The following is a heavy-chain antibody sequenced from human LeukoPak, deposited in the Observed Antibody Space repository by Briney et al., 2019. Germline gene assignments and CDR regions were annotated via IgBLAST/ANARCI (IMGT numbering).Heavy chain of an antibody. D-gene: IGHD5-18*01. CDR1: GYTFTSYD. V-gene: IGHV1-2*06. J-gene: IGHJ4*02. CDR2: INPNSGGT. CDR3: ATSSEGGYSYGSDIDY. Sequence: ASVKVSCKASGYTFTSYDINWVRQATGQGLEWLGRINPNSGGTNYAQKFQGRVTMTRDTSISTAYMELSRLRSDDTAVYYCATSSEGGYSYGSDIDYWGQGTLVTVSS.